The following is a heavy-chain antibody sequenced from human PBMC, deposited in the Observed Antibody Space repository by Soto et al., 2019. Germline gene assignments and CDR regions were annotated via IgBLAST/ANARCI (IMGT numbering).Heavy chain of an antibody. CDR2: ITGGADNT. Sequence: EVKLLESGGDLVQPGGSLRLSCVASGLTYSSYAMSWVRQAPGKGLEWVSTITGGADNTHYADSVKGRFTISRDNSRNTLSLQMNSLRVEDTAVYHCAKGRLAVAAPYTWFDPWGLGTLVTVSS. D-gene: IGHD6-19*01. CDR3: AKGRLAVAAPYTWFDP. J-gene: IGHJ5*02. V-gene: IGHV3-23*01. CDR1: GLTYSSYA.